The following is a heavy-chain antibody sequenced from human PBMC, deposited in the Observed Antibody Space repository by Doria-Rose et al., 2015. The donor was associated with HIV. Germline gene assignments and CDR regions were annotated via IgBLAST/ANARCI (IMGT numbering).Heavy chain of an antibody. CDR2: IKQDGSEK. D-gene: IGHD1-26*01. V-gene: IGHV3-7*05. J-gene: IGHJ5*02. CDR1: SYW. CDR3: AREVGPRFDP. Sequence: SYWMSWVRQAPGKGPEWVANIKQDGSEKYYVDFVKGRFTISRDNAKNSLYLQMNSLRDEDPAIYYCAREVGPRFDPWGQGTLVTVSS.